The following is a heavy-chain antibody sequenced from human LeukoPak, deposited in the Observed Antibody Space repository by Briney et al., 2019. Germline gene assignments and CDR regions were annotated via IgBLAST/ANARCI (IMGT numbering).Heavy chain of an antibody. D-gene: IGHD2-21*01. CDR1: GITFSHHG. CDR3: VQGGQYTRAYSDAFGL. V-gene: IGHV3-30*02. Sequence: GGSLRLSCAASGITFSHHGTDWVRQAPGKGLEWVAGIRYDGSIKFYLDSVKGRFTISRDNSKNTLDLQMNSLRFEDTAVYFCVQGGQYTRAYSDAFGLWGQGTMVTVSS. CDR2: IRYDGSIK. J-gene: IGHJ3*01.